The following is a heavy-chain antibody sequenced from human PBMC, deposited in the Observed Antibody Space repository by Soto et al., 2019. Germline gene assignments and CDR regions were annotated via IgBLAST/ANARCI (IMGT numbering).Heavy chain of an antibody. CDR2: INHSGST. J-gene: IGHJ4*02. V-gene: IGHV4-34*01. D-gene: IGHD3-9*01. CDR1: GGSFSGYY. CDR3: ARAVLRYFDWLLYFDY. Sequence: QVQLQQWGAGLLKPSETLSLTCAVYGGSFSGYYWSWIRQPPGKGLEWIGEINHSGSTNYNPSLKSRVTISVDTSKTQFSLKLSSVTAADTAVYYCARAVLRYFDWLLYFDYWGQGTLVTVSS.